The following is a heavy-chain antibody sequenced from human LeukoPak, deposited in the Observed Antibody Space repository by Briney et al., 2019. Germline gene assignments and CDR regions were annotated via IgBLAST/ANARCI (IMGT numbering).Heavy chain of an antibody. J-gene: IGHJ4*02. V-gene: IGHV3-30*02. CDR2: IRYDGSKK. CDR3: AKDNRRKYYYDSSGYSYFDY. Sequence: RGSLRLSCAASGFTFSSYGMHWVRQAPGKGLEWVAFIRYDGSKKYYADSVKGPFTISRDNSKNTLYLQMNSLRAEDTAVYYCAKDNRRKYYYDSSGYSYFDYWGQGTLVTVSS. CDR1: GFTFSSYG. D-gene: IGHD3-22*01.